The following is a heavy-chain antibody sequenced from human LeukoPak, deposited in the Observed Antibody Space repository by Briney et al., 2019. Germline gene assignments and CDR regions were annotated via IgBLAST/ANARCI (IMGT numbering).Heavy chain of an antibody. V-gene: IGHV4-30-4*01. CDR3: ARAPGDGYNWGDFDY. J-gene: IGHJ4*02. Sequence: LQTLSLTCTVSGGSISSGDYYWSWIRQPPGKGLEWIGYVYYSGSTYYNPSLKSRVTISVDTSKNQFSLKLSSVTAADTAVYYCARAPGDGYNWGDFDYWGQGTLVTVSS. D-gene: IGHD5-24*01. CDR1: GGSISSGDYY. CDR2: VYYSGST.